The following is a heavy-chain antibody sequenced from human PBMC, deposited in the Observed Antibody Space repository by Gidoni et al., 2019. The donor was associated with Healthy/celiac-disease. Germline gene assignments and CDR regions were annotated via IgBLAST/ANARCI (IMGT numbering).Heavy chain of an antibody. CDR1: GFTFRSYG. V-gene: IGHV3-33*01. CDR3: ARDSTEWELGYYFDY. Sequence: QVQLVESGGGVVQPGRSLRLSCAASGFTFRSYGLHWVRQAPGKGLEWVAVIWYDGSNKYYADSVKGRFTISRDNSKNTLYLQMNSLRAEDTAVYYCARDSTEWELGYYFDYWGQGTLVTVSS. D-gene: IGHD1-26*01. CDR2: IWYDGSNK. J-gene: IGHJ4*02.